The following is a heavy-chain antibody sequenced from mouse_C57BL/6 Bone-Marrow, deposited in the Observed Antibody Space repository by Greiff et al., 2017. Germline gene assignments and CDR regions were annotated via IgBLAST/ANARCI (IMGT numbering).Heavy chain of an antibody. CDR1: GYAFSSSW. V-gene: IGHV1-82*01. CDR3: ARALITTVVGQDY. Sequence: VQLQQSGPELVKPGASVKISCKASGYAFSSSWMNWVKQRPGKGLEWIGRIYPGDGDTNYNGKFKGKATLTADKSSSTAYMQLSSLTSEDSAVYFGARALITTVVGQDYWGQGTTLTVSS. J-gene: IGHJ2*01. CDR2: IYPGDGDT. D-gene: IGHD1-1*01.